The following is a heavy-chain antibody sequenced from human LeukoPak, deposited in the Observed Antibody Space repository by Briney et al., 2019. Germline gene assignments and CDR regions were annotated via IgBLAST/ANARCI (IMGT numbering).Heavy chain of an antibody. CDR3: AREAYTGGWFRN. Sequence: GGSLRLSCAASGFTVSSNYMSWVRQAPGKGLEWVSVIYSGVGPCYADSVKGRFTISRDNSKNTLYLQMNNLRSEDTAVYYCAREAYTGGWFRNWGQGTLVTVSS. CDR2: IYSGVGP. CDR1: GFTVSSNY. V-gene: IGHV3-53*01. J-gene: IGHJ4*02. D-gene: IGHD6-19*01.